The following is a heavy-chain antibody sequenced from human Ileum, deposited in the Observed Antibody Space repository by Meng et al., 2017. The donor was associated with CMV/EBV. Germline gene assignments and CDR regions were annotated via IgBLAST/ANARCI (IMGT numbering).Heavy chain of an antibody. CDR2: LYWTGDN. CDR3: AHTAGWLSFH. CDR1: GFSLSDADVG. V-gene: IGHV2-5*01. J-gene: IGHJ1*01. D-gene: IGHD5-24*01. Sequence: QITLKESGPTLVNPTQTLTLTCNFSGFSLSDADVGVARIRQPPGKPLEWLALLYWTGDNHYSPSLKSRLTISKDTSKNQVFLSMTNMDPLDTGTYYCAHTAGWLSFHWGPGALVTVSS.